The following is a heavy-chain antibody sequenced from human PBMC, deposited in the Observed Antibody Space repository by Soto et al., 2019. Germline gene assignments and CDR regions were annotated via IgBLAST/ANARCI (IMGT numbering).Heavy chain of an antibody. Sequence: RASVKVSCKASGYTFTSYYMHWVRQAPGQGLEWMGIINPSGGSTSYAQKFQGRVTMTRDTSTSTVYMELSSLRSEDTAVYYCARDTRGRQARSRVITQELDYWGQGTLVTVSS. CDR3: ARDTRGRQARSRVITQELDY. CDR2: INPSGGST. J-gene: IGHJ4*02. V-gene: IGHV1-46*01. D-gene: IGHD2-21*01. CDR1: GYTFTSYY.